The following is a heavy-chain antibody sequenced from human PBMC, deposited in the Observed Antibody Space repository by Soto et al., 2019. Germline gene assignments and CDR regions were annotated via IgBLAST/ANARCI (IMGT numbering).Heavy chain of an antibody. CDR1: GFTFSSYS. J-gene: IGHJ6*02. V-gene: IGHV3-30*18. CDR3: AKLGPKEQQLVGYWDYYYYGMDV. CDR2: ISYDGSNK. D-gene: IGHD6-13*01. Sequence: QVQLVESGGGVVQPGRSLRLSCAASGFTFSSYSMHWVRQAPGKGLEWVAVISYDGSNKYYADSVKGRFTISRDNSKNTLYLQVNSLRAEDTAVYYCAKLGPKEQQLVGYWDYYYYGMDVWGQGTTVTVSS.